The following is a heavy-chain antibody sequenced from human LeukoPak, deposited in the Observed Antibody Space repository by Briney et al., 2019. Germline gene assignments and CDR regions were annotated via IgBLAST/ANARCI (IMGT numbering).Heavy chain of an antibody. CDR3: ARRVRSSGYYLYYYYMDV. J-gene: IGHJ6*03. V-gene: IGHV3-11*06. Sequence: KGRFTISRDNAKNSLYLQMNSLRAEDTAVYYCARRVRSSGYYLYYYYMDVWGKGTTVTVSS. D-gene: IGHD3-22*01.